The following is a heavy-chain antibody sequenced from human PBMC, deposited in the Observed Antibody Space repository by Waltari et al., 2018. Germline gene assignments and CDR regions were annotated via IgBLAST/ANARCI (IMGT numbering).Heavy chain of an antibody. CDR1: GFTFSSYW. J-gene: IGHJ4*02. CDR3: VKDEWEAYFEF. CDR2: IKQDGSAK. D-gene: IGHD1-26*01. Sequence: EVQLVESGGGLVQPGGSLRPSCEASGFTFSSYWLSWVRQAPGKGLEFVANIKQDGSAKNHVDSVKGRFTISRDNARNIVYLQMNSLRDEDTAVYYCVKDEWEAYFEFWGQGTLVTVSS. V-gene: IGHV3-7*01.